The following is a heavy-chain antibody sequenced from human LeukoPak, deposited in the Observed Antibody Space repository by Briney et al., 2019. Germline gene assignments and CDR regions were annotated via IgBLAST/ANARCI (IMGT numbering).Heavy chain of an antibody. J-gene: IGHJ4*02. V-gene: IGHV3-48*03. D-gene: IGHD6-19*01. Sequence: GGSLRLSCAASGFSFSDYEMNWVRQSPAKGLEWVSNISPNGGTKYYAGSVKGRFTISRDNAKNSLYLQMNSLRAEDTGVYFCSKLAVASADSWGQGTLVTASS. CDR1: GFSFSDYE. CDR2: ISPNGGTK. CDR3: SKLAVASADS.